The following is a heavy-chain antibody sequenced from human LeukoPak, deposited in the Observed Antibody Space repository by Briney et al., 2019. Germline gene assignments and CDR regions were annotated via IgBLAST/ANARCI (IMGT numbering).Heavy chain of an antibody. Sequence: QAGGSLRLSCAVSGFTFSSYAMSWVRQAPGQGLEWVSAIGPSGGSTYYADSVKSRFTISRDNAKNSLYLQMNSLRAEDTAVYYCARGSTMIVVAPSRYWGQGTLVTVSS. J-gene: IGHJ4*02. V-gene: IGHV3-23*01. CDR3: ARGSTMIVVAPSRY. D-gene: IGHD3-22*01. CDR1: GFTFSSYA. CDR2: IGPSGGST.